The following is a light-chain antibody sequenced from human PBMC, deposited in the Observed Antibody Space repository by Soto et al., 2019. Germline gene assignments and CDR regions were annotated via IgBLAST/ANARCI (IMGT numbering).Light chain of an antibody. CDR2: GNN. CDR3: QSYDSSLSAVV. CDR1: SSNIGANYD. J-gene: IGLJ2*01. Sequence: QSVLTQPPSVSGAPGQRVTISCTGSSSNIGANYDVQWYQQLPGTAPRLLIYGNNNRPSGVPARISGSKSGTSASLAITGLQAEDEGHYYCQSYDSSLSAVVFGGGTKVTVL. V-gene: IGLV1-40*01.